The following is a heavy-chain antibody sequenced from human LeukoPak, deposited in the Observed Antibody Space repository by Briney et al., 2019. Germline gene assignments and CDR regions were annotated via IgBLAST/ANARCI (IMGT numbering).Heavy chain of an antibody. CDR2: IWYDGSNK. J-gene: IGHJ5*02. CDR1: GFTFSSYG. D-gene: IGHD6-19*01. CDR3: ARGAVAGNWFDP. V-gene: IGHV3-33*01. Sequence: GRSLRLSCAASGFTFSSYGMHWVRQAPGKGLEWVAVIWYDGSNKYYADSVKGRFTISRDNSKNTLYLQMNSLRAEDTAVYYCARGAVAGNWFDPWGQGTLVTVSS.